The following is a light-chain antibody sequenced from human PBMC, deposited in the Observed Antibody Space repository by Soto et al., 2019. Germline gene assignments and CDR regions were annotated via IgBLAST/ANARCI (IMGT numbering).Light chain of an antibody. CDR1: SSDIGAYIF. V-gene: IGLV2-14*01. CDR2: EVS. Sequence: QSALTQPASVSGSPGQSITISCTGTSSDIGAYIFVSWYQQLPGKAPKVIIFEVSNRPSGVSTRFSGSKSANTVSLTRSGLQADDEGDYYCSSHPTNNTWIFGGGTKLTVL. CDR3: SSHPTNNTWI. J-gene: IGLJ2*01.